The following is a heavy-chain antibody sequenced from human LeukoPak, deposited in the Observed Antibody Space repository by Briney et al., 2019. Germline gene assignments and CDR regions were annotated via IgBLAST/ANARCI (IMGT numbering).Heavy chain of an antibody. CDR2: ISSSATTI. J-gene: IGHJ3*02. Sequence: GGSLRLSCAASGFTFSDYYMNWIRQAPGKGLEWVSYISSSATTIYYADSVKGRFTISRDNAKNSLDLQMNSLTAEDTAVYYCARGNYGDYDDAFDIWGQGTMVTVSS. CDR1: GFTFSDYY. V-gene: IGHV3-11*01. CDR3: ARGNYGDYDDAFDI. D-gene: IGHD4-17*01.